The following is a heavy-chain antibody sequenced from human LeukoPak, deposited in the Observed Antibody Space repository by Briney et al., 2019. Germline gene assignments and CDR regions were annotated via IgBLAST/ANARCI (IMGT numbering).Heavy chain of an antibody. CDR2: IYYSGST. V-gene: IGHV4-59*01. D-gene: IGHD5-18*01. CDR1: GGSISSYY. CDR3: ASLKGWIRTGLAS. J-gene: IGHJ4*02. Sequence: SETLSLTCTVSGGSISSYYWSWIRQPPGKGLEWIGYIYYSGSTNYNPSLKSRVTISVDTSKNQFSLKLSSVTAADTAVYYCASLKGWIRTGLASWGKETLVPVSS.